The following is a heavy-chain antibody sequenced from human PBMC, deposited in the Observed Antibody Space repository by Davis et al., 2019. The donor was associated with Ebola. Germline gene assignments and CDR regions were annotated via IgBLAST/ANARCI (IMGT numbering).Heavy chain of an antibody. Sequence: GESLKISCAASGLTFEDYAMHWVRQAPGKGLEYVSAISSNGGSTYYADSVKGRFTISRDNSKNTLYLQMSSLRAEDTAVYYCARVYYDILTGYYYFDYWGQGTLVTVSS. V-gene: IGHV3-64D*08. J-gene: IGHJ4*02. CDR3: ARVYYDILTGYYYFDY. CDR2: ISSNGGST. D-gene: IGHD3-9*01. CDR1: GLTFEDYA.